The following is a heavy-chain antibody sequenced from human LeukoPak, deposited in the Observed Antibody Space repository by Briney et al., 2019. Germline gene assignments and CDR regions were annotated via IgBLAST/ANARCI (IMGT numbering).Heavy chain of an antibody. V-gene: IGHV3-33*01. Sequence: PGRSLRLSCAASGFTFSSYGMHWVRQAPGKGLEWVAVIWYDGSNKYYADSVKGRFTISRDNSKNTLYLQMNSLRAEDTAGYYCARDKGDSYGYAYYFDYWGQGTLVTVSS. CDR2: IWYDGSNK. D-gene: IGHD5-18*01. CDR3: ARDKGDSYGYAYYFDY. J-gene: IGHJ4*02. CDR1: GFTFSSYG.